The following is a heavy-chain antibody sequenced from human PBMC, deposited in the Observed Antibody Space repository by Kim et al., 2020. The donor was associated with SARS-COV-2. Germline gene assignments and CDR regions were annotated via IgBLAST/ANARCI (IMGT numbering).Heavy chain of an antibody. V-gene: IGHV1-18*01. CDR3: ASNEPEGSYYYYYGMDV. J-gene: IGHJ6*04. Sequence: ASVTVSCKASGYTFTSYGISWVRQAPGQGLEWMGWISAYNGNTNYAQKLQGRVTMTTDTSTSTAYMELRSLRSDDTAVYYCASNEPEGSYYYYYGMDVWGGGTTVTVSS. CDR1: GYTFTSYG. CDR2: ISAYNGNT. D-gene: IGHD2-8*01.